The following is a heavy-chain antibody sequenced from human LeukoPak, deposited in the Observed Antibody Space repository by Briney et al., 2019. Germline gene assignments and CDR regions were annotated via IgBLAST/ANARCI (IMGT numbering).Heavy chain of an antibody. J-gene: IGHJ5*02. Sequence: ASVKVSCKASGYTFTSYDINGVRQATGQGLEWMGWMNPNSGNTGYAQKFQGRVTMTRNTSISTAYMELSSLRSEDTAVYYCARGRGAVAGSSFDPWGQGTLVTVSS. CDR2: MNPNSGNT. V-gene: IGHV1-8*01. CDR3: ARGRGAVAGSSFDP. D-gene: IGHD6-19*01. CDR1: GYTFTSYD.